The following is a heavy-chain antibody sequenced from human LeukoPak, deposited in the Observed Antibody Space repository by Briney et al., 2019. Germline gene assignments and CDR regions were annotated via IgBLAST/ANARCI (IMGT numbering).Heavy chain of an antibody. CDR1: GFTFSDYY. D-gene: IGHD2-2*01. V-gene: IGHV3-11*01. J-gene: IGHJ5*02. Sequence: GGSLRLSCAASGFTFSDYYMSWIRQAPGKGLEWVSYISSSGSTIYYADSVKGRFTISRDNSKNTLYLQMNSLRAEDTAVYYCAKAWLIRYCSSTSCYSLYPWGQGTLVTVSS. CDR3: AKAWLIRYCSSTSCYSLYP. CDR2: ISSSGSTI.